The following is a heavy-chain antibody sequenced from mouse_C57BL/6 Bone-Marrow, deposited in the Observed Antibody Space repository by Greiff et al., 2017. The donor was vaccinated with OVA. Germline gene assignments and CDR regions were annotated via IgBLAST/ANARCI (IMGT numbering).Heavy chain of an antibody. CDR2: IYPGSGST. CDR1: GYTFTSYW. J-gene: IGHJ4*01. D-gene: IGHD1-2*01. Sequence: QVQLQQPGAELVKPGASVKMSCKASGYTFTSYWITWVKQRPGQGLEWIGDIYPGSGSTNYNEKFKSKATLTVDTSSSTAYMQLSSLTSEDSAVYYCAREGLRRLGAMDYWGQGTSVTVSS. V-gene: IGHV1-55*01. CDR3: AREGLRRLGAMDY.